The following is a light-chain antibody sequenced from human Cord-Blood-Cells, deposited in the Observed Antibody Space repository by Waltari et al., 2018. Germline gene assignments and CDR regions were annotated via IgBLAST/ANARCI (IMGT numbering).Light chain of an antibody. Sequence: QSALTQPASVSGSPGQSLTISCPATSSDVGSYNLVSWYQQHPGKAPKLMIYEGSKRPSGVSNRFSGSKSGNTASLTISGLQAEDEADYYCCSYAGSWVFGGGTKLTVL. CDR1: SSDVGSYNL. CDR2: EGS. J-gene: IGLJ3*02. V-gene: IGLV2-23*01. CDR3: CSYAGSWV.